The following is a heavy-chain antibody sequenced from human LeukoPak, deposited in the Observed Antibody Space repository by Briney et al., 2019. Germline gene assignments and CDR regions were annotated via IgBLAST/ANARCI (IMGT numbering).Heavy chain of an antibody. Sequence: SETLSLTCAVYGGSFSGYFWTWIRQPPGKGLEWIGEINHSGSTNYNPSLKSRVTISVDKSKNQFSLKVSSVTAADTAVYYCTYSGSNYPDYWGQGTLVTVSS. CDR3: TYSGSNYPDY. CDR1: GGSFSGYF. J-gene: IGHJ4*02. CDR2: INHSGST. V-gene: IGHV4-34*01. D-gene: IGHD1-26*01.